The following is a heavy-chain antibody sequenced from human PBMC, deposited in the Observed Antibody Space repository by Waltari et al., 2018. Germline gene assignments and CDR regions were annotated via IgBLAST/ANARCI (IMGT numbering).Heavy chain of an antibody. V-gene: IGHV4-4*02. Sequence: QLQLQESGPGLVKPSGTLSLTCAVFGDSMGNRDFWSWVRQPPGKGLEWIGQVHRSGGTNSNPSFASRVTVSVDTSTRQFSLRVTSATAADTAVYYCARDRGRGLYLESWGQGILVTVSP. CDR3: ARDRGRGLYLES. CDR2: VHRSGGT. J-gene: IGHJ4*02. D-gene: IGHD2-15*01. CDR1: GDSMGNRDF.